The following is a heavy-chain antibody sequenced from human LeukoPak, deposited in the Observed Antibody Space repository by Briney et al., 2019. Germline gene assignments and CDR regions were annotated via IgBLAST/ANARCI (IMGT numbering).Heavy chain of an antibody. D-gene: IGHD5-18*01. CDR1: GGPISSYY. V-gene: IGHV4-59*08. J-gene: IGHJ6*02. CDR3: ARVDTAIYYGMDV. Sequence: SETLSLTCTVSGGPISSYYWSWIRQPPGKGLEWIGYIYYSGSTNYNPSLKSRVTISVDTSKNQFSLKLSSVTAADTAVYYCARVDTAIYYGMDVWGQGTTVTVSS. CDR2: IYYSGST.